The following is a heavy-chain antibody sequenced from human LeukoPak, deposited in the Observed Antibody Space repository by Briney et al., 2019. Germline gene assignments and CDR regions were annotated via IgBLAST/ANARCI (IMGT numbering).Heavy chain of an antibody. CDR1: GGTFSSYA. Sequence: ASVKVSCKASGGTFSSYAISWVRQAPGQGLEWMGGIIPIFGTANYAQKFQGRVTITADESTSTAYMELSSLRSEDTAVYYCERVTYTPSWFDPWGQGTLVTVSS. V-gene: IGHV1-69*01. CDR3: ERVTYTPSWFDP. J-gene: IGHJ5*02. CDR2: IIPIFGTA. D-gene: IGHD2-2*02.